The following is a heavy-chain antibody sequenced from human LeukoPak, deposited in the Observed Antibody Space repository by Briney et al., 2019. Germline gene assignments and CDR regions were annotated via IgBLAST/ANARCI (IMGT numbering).Heavy chain of an antibody. CDR1: GFIFSSYG. Sequence: GGSLRLSCAASGFIFSSYGMHWVRQAPGKGLEWVAVVWDDGSSQNYADSVKGRFTISRDNSKNMLYLQMNSLRAEDTAVYFCAKDQWNPDYWGQGTLVSVSS. J-gene: IGHJ4*02. CDR3: AKDQWNPDY. D-gene: IGHD6-19*01. CDR2: VWDDGSSQ. V-gene: IGHV3-33*06.